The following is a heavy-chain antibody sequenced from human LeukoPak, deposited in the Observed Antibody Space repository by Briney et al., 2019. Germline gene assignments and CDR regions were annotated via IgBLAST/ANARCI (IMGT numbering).Heavy chain of an antibody. V-gene: IGHV3-33*01. CDR2: IWYDGNNK. J-gene: IGHJ4*02. Sequence: GGSLRLSCAASGFTLSTYAMHWVRQAPGKGLEWVALIWYDGNNKYYADSVKGRFTISKDNSKNTLYLQMNSLRAEDTAVYYCARDRGFTTVTVEYWGRGNPGHRLL. CDR3: ARDRGFTTVTVEY. D-gene: IGHD4-17*01. CDR1: GFTLSTYA.